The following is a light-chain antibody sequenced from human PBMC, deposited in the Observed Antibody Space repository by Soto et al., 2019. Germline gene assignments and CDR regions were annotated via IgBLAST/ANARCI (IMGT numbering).Light chain of an antibody. CDR1: SSNIGAGYD. CDR2: GNS. J-gene: IGLJ2*01. CDR3: QSYDSSLSAYVV. Sequence: QSVLTQPPSVGGAPGQRGTISCTGRSSNIGAGYDVHWYQQLPGTAPKLLIYGNSNRPSGVPDRFSGSKSGTSASLAITGLQAEDEADYYCQSYDSSLSAYVVFGGGTKLTVL. V-gene: IGLV1-40*01.